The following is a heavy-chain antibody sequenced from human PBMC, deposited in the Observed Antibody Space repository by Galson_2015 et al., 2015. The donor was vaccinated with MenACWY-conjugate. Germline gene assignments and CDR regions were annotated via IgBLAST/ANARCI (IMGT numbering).Heavy chain of an antibody. CDR3: ARFHYYDSSGSFGDAFDI. J-gene: IGHJ3*02. Sequence: QSGAEVKKPGESLQISCKGSGYSFTSYWIGWVRQMPGKGLEWMGIIYPGDSDTRYSPSFQGQVTISADKSISTAYLQWSSLKASDTAMYYCARFHYYDSSGSFGDAFDIWGQGTMVTVSS. CDR2: IYPGDSDT. CDR1: GYSFTSYW. V-gene: IGHV5-51*01. D-gene: IGHD3-22*01.